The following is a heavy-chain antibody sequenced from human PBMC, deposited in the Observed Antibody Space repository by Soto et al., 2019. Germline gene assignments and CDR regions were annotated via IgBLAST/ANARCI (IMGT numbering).Heavy chain of an antibody. CDR3: ARDARALIAVAGTVDAFDI. D-gene: IGHD6-19*01. J-gene: IGHJ3*02. CDR1: GYSISSGYY. V-gene: IGHV4-38-2*02. CDR2: IYHSGST. Sequence: SETLSLACAVSGYSISSGYYWGWIRQPPGKGLEWIGSIYHSGSTYYNPSLKSRVTISVDTSKNQFSLKLSSVTAADTAVYYCARDARALIAVAGTVDAFDIWGQGTMVTVSS.